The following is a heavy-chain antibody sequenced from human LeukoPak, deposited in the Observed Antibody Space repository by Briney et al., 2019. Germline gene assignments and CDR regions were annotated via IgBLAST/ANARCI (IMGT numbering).Heavy chain of an antibody. D-gene: IGHD6-13*01. J-gene: IGHJ5*02. V-gene: IGHV4-59*01. CDR2: IYYSGST. Sequence: KPSETLSLTCTVSGGSISSYYWSWIRQPPGKGLEWIGYIYYSGSTNYNPFLKSRVTISVDTSKNQFSLKLSSVTAADTAVYYCARDQYSSSWYWFDPWGQGTLVTVSS. CDR1: GGSISSYY. CDR3: ARDQYSSSWYWFDP.